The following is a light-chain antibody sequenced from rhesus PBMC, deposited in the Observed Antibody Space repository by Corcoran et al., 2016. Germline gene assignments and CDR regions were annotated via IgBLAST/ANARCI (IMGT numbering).Light chain of an antibody. Sequence: EIVMTQSPATLSLSPGERATLSCRASQSVSSYVAWYQQKPEQAPRLLIYGESSRGTGIPDRFSGSWSGTDFPLTISSLEPEDFAVYYYQQYSDWPAFSQETKVEIK. CDR2: GES. CDR3: QQYSDWPA. J-gene: IGKJ1*01. CDR1: QSVSSY. V-gene: IGKV3S9*01.